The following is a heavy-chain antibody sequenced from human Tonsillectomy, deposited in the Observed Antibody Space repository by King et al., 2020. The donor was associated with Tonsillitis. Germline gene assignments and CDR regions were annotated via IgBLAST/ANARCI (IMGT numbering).Heavy chain of an antibody. CDR3: ARDGNYYDSSGYYYGEYFQH. CDR2: IYTSGST. J-gene: IGHJ1*01. V-gene: IGHV4-4*07. CDR1: GGSISSYY. Sequence: QLQESGPGLVKPSETLSLTCTVSGGSISSYYWSWIRQPAGKGLEWIGRIYTSGSTNYNPSLKSRVTMSVDTSKNQFSLKLSSVTAADTAVYYCARDGNYYDSSGYYYGEYFQHWGQGTLVTVSS. D-gene: IGHD3-22*01.